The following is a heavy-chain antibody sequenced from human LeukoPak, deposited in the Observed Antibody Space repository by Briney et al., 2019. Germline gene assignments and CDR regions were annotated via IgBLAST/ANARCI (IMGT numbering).Heavy chain of an antibody. CDR2: ISAGGDST. J-gene: IGHJ4*02. D-gene: IGHD3-22*01. V-gene: IGHV3-23*01. CDR1: GFAFSNHP. CDR3: AKDGFDYYDSSGYSYFHY. Sequence: GSLRLSCAASGFAFSNHPMSWVRQAPGKGLQWVSGISAGGDSTYYADSVKGRFTISRDNSKNTLYLQMNSLRAEDTAVYYCAKDGFDYYDSSGYSYFHYWGQGTLVTVSS.